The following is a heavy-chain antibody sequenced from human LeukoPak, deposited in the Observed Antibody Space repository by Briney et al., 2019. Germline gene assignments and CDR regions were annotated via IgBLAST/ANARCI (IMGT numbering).Heavy chain of an antibody. CDR1: GGSVSGSY. CDR2: VSNSGSGST. J-gene: IGHJ4*02. Sequence: SETLSLTCTVSGGSVSGSYWNWLRQPPGEGLEWVGYVSNSGSGSTKYNPSLESRVTMSVETSKNQFSLKLSSVTAADTAVYYCAKWNGGRYHFASWGQGTLVTVSS. CDR3: AKWNGGRYHFAS. D-gene: IGHD1-26*01. V-gene: IGHV4-59*02.